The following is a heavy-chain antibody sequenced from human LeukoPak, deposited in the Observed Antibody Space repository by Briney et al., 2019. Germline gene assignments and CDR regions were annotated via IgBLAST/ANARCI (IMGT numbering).Heavy chain of an antibody. CDR2: ISAYNGNT. D-gene: IGHD6-13*01. J-gene: IGHJ4*02. CDR1: GYTFTSYG. Sequence: ASVKVSCKASGYTFTSYGISWVRQAPGQGLEWMGWISAYNGNTNYAHKFQGRVTMTTDASTSTAYMELRSLRFDDTAVYYCARVSSSWYSIDYSGQGTLVTVFS. CDR3: ARVSSSWYSIDY. V-gene: IGHV1-18*01.